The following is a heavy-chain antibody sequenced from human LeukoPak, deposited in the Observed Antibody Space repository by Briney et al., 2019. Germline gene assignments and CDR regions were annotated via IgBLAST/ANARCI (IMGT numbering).Heavy chain of an antibody. D-gene: IGHD2-21*02. CDR1: GFTFSSYG. V-gene: IGHV3-33*06. J-gene: IGHJ4*02. Sequence: PGRSLRLSCAASGFTFSSYGMHWVRQAPGKGLEWVAVIWYDGSNKYYADSVKGRFTISRDNSKNTLYLQMNSLRAEDTAVYYCAKGYCGGDCYHXYWGQXTLVTV. CDR3: AKGYCGGDCYHXY. CDR2: IWYDGSNK.